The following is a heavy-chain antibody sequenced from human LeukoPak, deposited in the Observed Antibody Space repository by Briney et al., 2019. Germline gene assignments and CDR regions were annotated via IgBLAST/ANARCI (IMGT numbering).Heavy chain of an antibody. V-gene: IGHV4-38-2*02. J-gene: IGHJ4*02. D-gene: IGHD1-26*01. Sequence: SETLSLTCTVSGYSISGGYYWGWIRQPPGKGLEWIGSMYQSGSTYYNPSLKSRATISVDTSKNQFSLKLRSVTAADTAVYYCARGKSRGSHIDYWGQGTLVTVSS. CDR2: MYQSGST. CDR1: GYSISGGYY. CDR3: ARGKSRGSHIDY.